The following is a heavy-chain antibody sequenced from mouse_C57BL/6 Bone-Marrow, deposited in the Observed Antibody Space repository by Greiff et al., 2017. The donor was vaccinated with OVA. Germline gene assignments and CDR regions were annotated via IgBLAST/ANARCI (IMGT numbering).Heavy chain of an antibody. CDR3: ARPYYYGFDY. Sequence: EVKLVESGGGLVKPGGSLKLSCAASGFTFSDYGMNWVRQAPEKGLEWVAYISSGSSTIYYADTVKGRFTISRDNAKNTLVLQMTSLRSEDTAMYYCARPYYYGFDYWGQGTTLTVSS. CDR1: GFTFSDYG. D-gene: IGHD1-1*01. V-gene: IGHV5-17*01. CDR2: ISSGSSTI. J-gene: IGHJ2*01.